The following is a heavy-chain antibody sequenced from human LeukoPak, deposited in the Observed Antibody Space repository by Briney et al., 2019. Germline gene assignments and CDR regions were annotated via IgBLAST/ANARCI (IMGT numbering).Heavy chain of an antibody. CDR1: GFTFSSYA. D-gene: IGHD4-17*01. Sequence: GGSLRLSCAASGFTFSSYAMHWVRQAPGKGLEYVSAISSNGGSTYYANSVKGRFTIPRDNSKNTLYLQMGSLRAEDMAVYYCARDYGDYYFDYWGQGTLVTVSS. V-gene: IGHV3-64*01. CDR2: ISSNGGST. CDR3: ARDYGDYYFDY. J-gene: IGHJ4*02.